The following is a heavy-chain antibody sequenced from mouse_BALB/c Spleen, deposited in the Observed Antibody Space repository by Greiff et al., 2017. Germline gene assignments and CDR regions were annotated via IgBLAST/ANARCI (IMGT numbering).Heavy chain of an antibody. Sequence: VQLQQPGAELVKPGASVKLSCKASGYTFTSYWMHWVKLRPGQGFEWIGRINPYNGDTFYNQKFKGKATLTVDKSSSTAHMELLSLTSEDSAVYYCGRSDSSYYFDYWGQGTTLTVSS. D-gene: IGHD1-1*01. V-gene: IGHV1-37*01. CDR2: INPYNGDT. CDR1: GYTFTSYW. J-gene: IGHJ2*01. CDR3: GRSDSSYYFDY.